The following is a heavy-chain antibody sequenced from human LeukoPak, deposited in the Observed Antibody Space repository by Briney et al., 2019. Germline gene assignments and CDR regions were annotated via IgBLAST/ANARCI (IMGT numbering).Heavy chain of an antibody. CDR3: ARLATVTTRWFDP. CDR2: IIPIFGTA. V-gene: IGHV1-69*01. D-gene: IGHD4-17*01. Sequence: ASVKVSCKASGGTFSSYAISWVRQAPGQGLEWMGGIIPIFGTANYAQKFQGRVTITADESTSTAYMELSSLRSEDTAVYYCARLATVTTRWFDPWGQGTLVTVSS. J-gene: IGHJ5*02. CDR1: GGTFSSYA.